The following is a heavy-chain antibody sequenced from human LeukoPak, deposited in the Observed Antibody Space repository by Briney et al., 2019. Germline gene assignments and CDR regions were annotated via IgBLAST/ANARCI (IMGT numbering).Heavy chain of an antibody. D-gene: IGHD3-22*01. J-gene: IGHJ4*02. CDR1: GGSISSGGYY. V-gene: IGHV4-31*11. CDR2: IYYSGST. Sequence: SQTLSLTCAVSGGSISSGGYYWSWIRQHPGKGLEWIGYIYYSGSTYYNPSLKSRVTISVDTSKNQFSLKLSSVTAADTAVYYCAREYYYDSSGLDYWGQGTLVTVSS. CDR3: AREYYYDSSGLDY.